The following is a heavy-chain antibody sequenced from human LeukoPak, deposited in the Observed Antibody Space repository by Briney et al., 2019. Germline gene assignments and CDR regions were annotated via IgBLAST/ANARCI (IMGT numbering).Heavy chain of an antibody. CDR1: GGSFSGYY. Sequence: PSETLSLTCAVYGGSFSGYYWSWIRQPPGKGLEWIGEINHSGSTNYNPSLKSRVTISVDTSKNQFSLKLSSVTAADTAVYYCAGSSSWYDYWGQGTLVTVSS. J-gene: IGHJ4*02. D-gene: IGHD6-13*01. V-gene: IGHV4-34*01. CDR3: AGSSSWYDY. CDR2: INHSGST.